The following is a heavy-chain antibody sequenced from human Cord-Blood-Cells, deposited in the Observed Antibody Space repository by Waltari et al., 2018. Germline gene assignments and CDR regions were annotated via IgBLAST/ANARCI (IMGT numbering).Heavy chain of an antibody. Sequence: GGSLRLSCAASGFTFSNAWLSWVRQAPGKGLEWVGRIKSKTDGGTTDYAAPVKGRFTISRDDSKNTLYLQMNSLKTEDTAVYYCTTVVQGVIIGSTYYYYGMDVWGQGTTVTVSS. CDR2: IKSKTDGGTT. CDR3: TTVVQGVIIGSTYYYYGMDV. CDR1: GFTFSNAW. D-gene: IGHD3-10*01. J-gene: IGHJ6*02. V-gene: IGHV3-15*01.